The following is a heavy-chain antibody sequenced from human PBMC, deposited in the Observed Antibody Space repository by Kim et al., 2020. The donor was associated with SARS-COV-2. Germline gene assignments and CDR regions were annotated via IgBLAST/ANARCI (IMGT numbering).Heavy chain of an antibody. Sequence: SETLSLTCTVSGGSISSSSYYWGWIRQPPGKGLEWIGSTYYSGSTYYNPSLKSRVTISVDTSKHQFSLKLSSVTAADTAVYYCARHEGAFLWLQLRRGPFDYWRQETLVSVSS. CDR3: ARHEGAFLWLQLRRGPFDY. D-gene: IGHD3-3*02. CDR1: GGSISSSSYY. V-gene: IGHV4-39*01. CDR2: TYYSGST. J-gene: IGHJ4*02.